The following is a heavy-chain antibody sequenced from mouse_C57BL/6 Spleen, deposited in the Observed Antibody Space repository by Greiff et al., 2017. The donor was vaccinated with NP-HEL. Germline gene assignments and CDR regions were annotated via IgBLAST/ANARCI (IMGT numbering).Heavy chain of an antibody. CDR1: GYTFTDYY. D-gene: IGHD1-1*01. CDR3: ARDTTVGGWFAY. CDR2: IYPGSGNT. Sequence: VKLMESGAELVRPGASVKLSCKASGYTFTDYYINWVKQRPGQGLEWIARIYPGSGNTYYNEKFKGKATLTAEKSSSTAYMQLSSLTSEDSAVYFCARDTTVGGWFAYWGQGTLVTVSA. V-gene: IGHV1-76*01. J-gene: IGHJ3*01.